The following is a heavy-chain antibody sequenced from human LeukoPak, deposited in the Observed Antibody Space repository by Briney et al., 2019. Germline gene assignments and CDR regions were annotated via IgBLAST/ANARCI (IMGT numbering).Heavy chain of an antibody. CDR2: IRPDGSEQ. J-gene: IGHJ4*02. CDR1: GFPFSSFW. CDR3: SGRDGSRSAWAY. V-gene: IGHV3-7*01. D-gene: IGHD3-3*01. Sequence: GGSLRLSCAASGFPFSSFWMNWVRQTPGRGLEWLANIRPDGSEQYYVDSVRGRFTISRDNAKNSVYLDMNNLRVDDTGVYYCSGRDGSRSAWAYWGQGTLVRVSS.